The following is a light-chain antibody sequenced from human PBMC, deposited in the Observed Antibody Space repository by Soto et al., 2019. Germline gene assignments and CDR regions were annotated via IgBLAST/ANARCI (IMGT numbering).Light chain of an antibody. CDR1: QSVSSSY. CDR3: QQYGNAPFT. J-gene: IGKJ3*01. Sequence: EIVLTQSPGTLSFSPGERATLTCRASQSVSSSYLAWFQQKPGQAPRLLIYGASSRATGIPDRFSGSGSGTDFTLTISRLEPEDFAVYYCQQYGNAPFTLGPGTKVDIK. V-gene: IGKV3-20*01. CDR2: GAS.